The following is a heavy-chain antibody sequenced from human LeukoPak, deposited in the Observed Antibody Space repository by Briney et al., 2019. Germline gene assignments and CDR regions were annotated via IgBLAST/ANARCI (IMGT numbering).Heavy chain of an antibody. V-gene: IGHV4-38-2*02. D-gene: IGHD2-15*01. Sequence: PSETLSLTCTVSGYSISSGYYWSWIRQPPGKGLEWIGEINHSGSTNYNPSLKSRVTISVDTSKNQFSLKLSSVTAADTAVYYCARHVIVVVVAATQLDNWFDPWGQGTLVTVSS. J-gene: IGHJ5*02. CDR1: GYSISSGYY. CDR2: INHSGST. CDR3: ARHVIVVVVAATQLDNWFDP.